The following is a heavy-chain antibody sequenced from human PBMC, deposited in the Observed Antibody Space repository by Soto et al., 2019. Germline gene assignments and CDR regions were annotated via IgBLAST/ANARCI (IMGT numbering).Heavy chain of an antibody. V-gene: IGHV4-30-4*01. CDR2: IYYNGDT. J-gene: IGHJ6*02. Sequence: QVQLHESGPGLVKPSQTLSLTCTVSRGSIISGDYYWSWIRQTPGKSLEWNGYIYYNGDTNYNPSLKSRVILSGNTTKNQFSLKLSSVTAADTVVYYGAREIALLYGGNSDYYYTMDVWGQGTTVTVSS. CDR1: RGSIISGDYY. D-gene: IGHD4-17*01. CDR3: AREIALLYGGNSDYYYTMDV.